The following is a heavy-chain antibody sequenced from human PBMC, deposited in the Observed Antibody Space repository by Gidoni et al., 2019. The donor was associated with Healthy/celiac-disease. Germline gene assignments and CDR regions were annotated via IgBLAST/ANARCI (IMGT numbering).Heavy chain of an antibody. D-gene: IGHD3-10*02. CDR2: IIPIFGTA. CDR1: GGTFSSYA. J-gene: IGHJ3*02. Sequence: EVKKPGSSVKVSCKASGGTFSSYAINWVRQAPGQGLEWMGGIIPIFGTANYAQKFQGRVTITADESTSTAYMELSSLRSEDTAVYDCARGEDTMFGAFDIWGQGTMVTVSS. CDR3: ARGEDTMFGAFDI. V-gene: IGHV1-69*01.